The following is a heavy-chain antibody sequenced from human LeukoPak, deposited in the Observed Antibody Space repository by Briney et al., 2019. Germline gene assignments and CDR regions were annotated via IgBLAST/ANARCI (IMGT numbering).Heavy chain of an antibody. V-gene: IGHV3-15*01. Sequence: GGSLRLSCAASGFSVNNAWMNWVRQAPGKGLEWVGRIKCKTDGGTTDYAAPVKGRFTISRDDSKNTLYLQMNSLKTEDTAVYYCATLLYCSNTSCTNFDYWGQGTLVTVSS. CDR3: ATLLYCSNTSCTNFDY. D-gene: IGHD2-2*01. J-gene: IGHJ4*02. CDR2: IKCKTDGGTT. CDR1: GFSVNNAW.